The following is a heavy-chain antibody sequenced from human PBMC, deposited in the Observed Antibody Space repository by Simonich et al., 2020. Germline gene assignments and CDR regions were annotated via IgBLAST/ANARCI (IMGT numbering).Heavy chain of an antibody. CDR1: GYTLTELS. D-gene: IGHD6-6*01. Sequence: QVQLVQSGAEGKKPGASVKVSCKVSGYTLTELSMHWGRQAPGKGLEWMGGVEPEDGETIYAQKFHGRVTMTEDTSTDTAYMELSSLRSEDTAVYYCATAPVYSSSSFDYWGQGTLVTVSS. J-gene: IGHJ4*02. V-gene: IGHV1-24*01. CDR3: ATAPVYSSSSFDY. CDR2: VEPEDGET.